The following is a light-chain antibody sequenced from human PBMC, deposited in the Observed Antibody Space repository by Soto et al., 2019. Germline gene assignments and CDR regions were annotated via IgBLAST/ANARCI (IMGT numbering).Light chain of an antibody. CDR2: GAS. CDR1: QAVASKF. J-gene: IGKJ4*01. CDR3: QQYGDSRLT. Sequence: EIVLTQSPGTLSLSPGDEATLSCKASQAVASKFLAWYQQKAGQPPRLLILGASTRATGIADRFSGSGSGTDFTLTISRLEPEDFAVYYCQQYGDSRLTFGGGTKVDIK. V-gene: IGKV3-20*01.